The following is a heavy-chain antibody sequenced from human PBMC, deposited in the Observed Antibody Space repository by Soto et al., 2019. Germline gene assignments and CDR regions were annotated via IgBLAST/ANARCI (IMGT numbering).Heavy chain of an antibody. CDR2: ISYDGSNK. V-gene: IGHV3-30*18. J-gene: IGHJ4*02. CDR3: AKGPALDD. CDR1: GFTFSYYS. Sequence: PAGSLRLSCAASGFTFSYYSMHWVRQAPGKGLEWVAVISYDGSNKYYPYSMNGRFIISRYNSKNRLYLQINIIRAEATVVYSCAKGPALDDWGQGTPVTVSS.